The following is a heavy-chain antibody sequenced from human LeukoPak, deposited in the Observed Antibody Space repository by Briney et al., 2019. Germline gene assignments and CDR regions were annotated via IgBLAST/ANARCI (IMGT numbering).Heavy chain of an antibody. V-gene: IGHV4-59*08. D-gene: IGHD6-13*01. J-gene: IGHJ4*02. CDR2: IYYSGST. Sequence: SETLSLTCTVSGGSISSYYWSWIRQPPGKGLEWIGYIYYSGSTNYNPSLKSRVTISVDTSKNQFSLKLSSVTAADTAVYYCARRSKQLASYNFDYWGQGTLVTVSS. CDR3: ARRSKQLASYNFDY. CDR1: GGSISSYY.